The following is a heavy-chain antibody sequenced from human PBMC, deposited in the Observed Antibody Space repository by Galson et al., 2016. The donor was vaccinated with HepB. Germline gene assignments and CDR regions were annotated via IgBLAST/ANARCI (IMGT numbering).Heavy chain of an antibody. Sequence: SLRLSCAASGFTLSSCWMSWVRQAPGKGLEWVANIKQDGSEEYYVDSVKGRFTISRDNAKNSLYLQMNSLRAEDTAVYYCASSVRGSGSPPGGYWGRGTLVTVSS. V-gene: IGHV3-7*02. CDR3: ASSVRGSGSPPGGY. J-gene: IGHJ2*01. CDR1: GFTLSSCW. CDR2: IKQDGSEE. D-gene: IGHD3-10*01.